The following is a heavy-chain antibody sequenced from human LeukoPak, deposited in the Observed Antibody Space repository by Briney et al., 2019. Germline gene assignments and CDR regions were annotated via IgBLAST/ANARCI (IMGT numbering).Heavy chain of an antibody. Sequence: PSETLSLTCTVSGYSISSGYHWGWIRQPPGKGLEWIGSIYHSGSTYYNPSLKSRVTISVDTSKNQFSLNLTSVTAADTAVYYCARPRLLYGSGPILVWGQGNLVTVSS. J-gene: IGHJ4*02. D-gene: IGHD3-10*01. CDR3: ARPRLLYGSGPILV. CDR1: GYSISSGYH. CDR2: IYHSGST. V-gene: IGHV4-38-2*02.